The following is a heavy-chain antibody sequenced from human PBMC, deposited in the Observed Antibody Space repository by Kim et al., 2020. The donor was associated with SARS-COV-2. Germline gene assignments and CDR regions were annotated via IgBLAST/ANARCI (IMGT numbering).Heavy chain of an antibody. CDR2: ISGSGGST. CDR1: GFTFSSYA. Sequence: GGSLRLSCAASGFTFSSYAMSWVRQAPGKGLEWVSAISGSGGSTYYADSVKGRFTISRDNSKNTLYLQMNSLRAEDTAVYYCAKDMYSSSYNYYYGMDVWGQGTTVTVSS. D-gene: IGHD6-13*01. CDR3: AKDMYSSSYNYYYGMDV. J-gene: IGHJ6*02. V-gene: IGHV3-23*01.